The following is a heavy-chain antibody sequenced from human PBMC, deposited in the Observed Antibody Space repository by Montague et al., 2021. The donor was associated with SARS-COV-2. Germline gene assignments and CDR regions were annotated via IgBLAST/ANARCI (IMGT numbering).Heavy chain of an antibody. V-gene: IGHV3-7*03. Sequence: SLRLSYAASGFGFNNYWMAWVRQTPGKGLEWVANIRKDATKISYVDSVKGRFTISRDNAKNSLYLEMNSLRAEDTAVYFCAKDTLRTTVAFFDLWGQGTHVTVSS. CDR3: AKDTLRTTVAFFDL. J-gene: IGHJ5*02. D-gene: IGHD6-19*01. CDR1: GFGFNNYW. CDR2: IRKDATKI.